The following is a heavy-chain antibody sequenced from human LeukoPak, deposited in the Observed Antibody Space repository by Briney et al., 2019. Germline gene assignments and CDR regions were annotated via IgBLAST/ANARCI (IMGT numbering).Heavy chain of an antibody. CDR1: GYSFTSYW. J-gene: IGHJ4*02. Sequence: GESLKISCKGPGYSFTSYWIGWVRQMPGKGLEWMGIIYPGDSDTRYSPSLQGQVTISVDTSIGTAYLQWSSLKASDTAIYYCARQNDFRLDYWGQGTLVTVSS. CDR3: ARQNDFRLDY. CDR2: IYPGDSDT. V-gene: IGHV5-51*01. D-gene: IGHD3-3*01.